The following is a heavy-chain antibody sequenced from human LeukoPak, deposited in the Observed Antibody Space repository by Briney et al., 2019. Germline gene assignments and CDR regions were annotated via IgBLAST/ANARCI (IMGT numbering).Heavy chain of an antibody. D-gene: IGHD6-6*01. V-gene: IGHV3-23*01. CDR3: VKGLYSSSSRGDYMDV. Sequence: GGSLRLSRAASGFTFSSYAMSWVRQAPGKELEWVSYISASGYSTYYADSVRGRFTISRDNSKNTLYLQMNSLRADDTAVYYCVKGLYSSSSRGDYMDVWGKGTTVTVSS. J-gene: IGHJ6*03. CDR2: ISASGYST. CDR1: GFTFSSYA.